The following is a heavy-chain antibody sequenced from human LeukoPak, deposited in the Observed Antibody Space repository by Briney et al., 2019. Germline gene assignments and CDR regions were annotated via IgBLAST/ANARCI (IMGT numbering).Heavy chain of an antibody. Sequence: PSETLSLXCAVSGYSIGSGYYWGWIRQPPGKGLEWIGSIYHSGSTYYNPSLKSRVTISVDTSKNQFSLKLSSVTAADTAVYYCARVWSGYCSSTSCYVAYNWFDPWGQGTLVTVSS. D-gene: IGHD2-2*01. CDR2: IYHSGST. CDR3: ARVWSGYCSSTSCYVAYNWFDP. J-gene: IGHJ5*02. CDR1: GYSIGSGYY. V-gene: IGHV4-38-2*01.